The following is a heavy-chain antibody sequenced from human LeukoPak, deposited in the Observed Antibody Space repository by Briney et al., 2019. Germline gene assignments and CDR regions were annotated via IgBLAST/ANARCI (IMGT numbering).Heavy chain of an antibody. J-gene: IGHJ4*02. CDR1: GYTFTGYY. V-gene: IGHV1-69*04. CDR3: ARECCSGGSCFDY. Sequence: ATVKVSCKASGYTFTGYYMHWVRQAPGQGLEWMGRIIPILGIANYAQKFQGRVTITADKSTSTAYMELSSLRSEDTAVYYCARECCSGGSCFDYWGQGTLVTVSS. CDR2: IIPILGIA. D-gene: IGHD2-15*01.